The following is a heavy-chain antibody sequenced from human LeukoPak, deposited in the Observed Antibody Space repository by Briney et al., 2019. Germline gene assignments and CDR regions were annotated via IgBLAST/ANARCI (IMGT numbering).Heavy chain of an antibody. CDR1: GGSISSYY. J-gene: IGHJ6*02. CDR2: IYYSGST. V-gene: IGHV4-59*01. CDR3: ARGYCSSTSCYYYYGMDV. D-gene: IGHD2-2*01. Sequence: PSETLSLTCTVSGGSISSYYWSWIRQPPGKGLEWIGSIYYSGSTNYNPSLKSRVTISVDTSKNQFSLKLSSVTAADTAVYYCARGYCSSTSCYYYYGMDVWGQGTTVTVSS.